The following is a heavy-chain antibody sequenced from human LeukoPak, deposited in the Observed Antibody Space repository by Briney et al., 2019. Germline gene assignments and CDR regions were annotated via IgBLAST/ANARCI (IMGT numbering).Heavy chain of an antibody. D-gene: IGHD5-18*01. V-gene: IGHV4-34*01. CDR1: GGSLSGYC. CDR2: INNSGST. J-gene: IGHJ4*02. Sequence: AETLSLTCAVYGGSLSGYCWSWIRQPPGKGLGWIGEINNSGSTKYNPALKSRVTISVDTSKHQLSLKLTSVTAADTAVYYWARGGVDTAMVTGGRRLLAYWGQGTLVTGSS. CDR3: ARGGVDTAMVTGGRRLLAY.